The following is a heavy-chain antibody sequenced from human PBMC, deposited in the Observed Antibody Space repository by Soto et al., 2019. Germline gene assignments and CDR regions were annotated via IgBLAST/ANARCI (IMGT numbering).Heavy chain of an antibody. Sequence: ASVKVSCKASGYTFTSYGISWVRKAPGQGLEWMGWISAYNGNTNYAQKLQGRVTMTTDTSTSTAYMELRSLRSDDTAVYYCARSLLNYDSSGPYYFDYWGQGTLVTVSS. D-gene: IGHD3-22*01. CDR3: ARSLLNYDSSGPYYFDY. CDR1: GYTFTSYG. J-gene: IGHJ4*02. CDR2: ISAYNGNT. V-gene: IGHV1-18*01.